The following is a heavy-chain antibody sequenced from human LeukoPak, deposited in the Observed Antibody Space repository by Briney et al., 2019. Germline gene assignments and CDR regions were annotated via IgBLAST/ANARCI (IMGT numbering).Heavy chain of an antibody. CDR3: AKDAIGTDSITMIAHDP. CDR2: ISGSGGST. V-gene: IGHV3-23*01. Sequence: GGSLRLSCAASGFTFSSYWMHWVRQAPGKGLEWVSAISGSGGSTYYADSVKGRFTISRDNSKNTLYLQMSSLRAEDTAVYYCAKDAIGTDSITMIAHDPWGQGTLVTVSS. D-gene: IGHD3-22*01. J-gene: IGHJ5*02. CDR1: GFTFSSYW.